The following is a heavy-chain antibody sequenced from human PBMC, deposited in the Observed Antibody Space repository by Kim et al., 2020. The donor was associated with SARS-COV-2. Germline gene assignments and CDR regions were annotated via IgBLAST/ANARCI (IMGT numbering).Heavy chain of an antibody. Sequence: WGSLRLSCAASGFSVSNYWINWVRHAPGKGLVWVSRISSDGRYTHYADSVKGRFTLSRDNAENTLFLQMNSLRAEDTAVYYCARGMFSSGFDVWGQGTTVTVSS. CDR3: ARGMFSSGFDV. D-gene: IGHD3-10*02. V-gene: IGHV3-74*01. J-gene: IGHJ6*02. CDR1: GFSVSNYW. CDR2: ISSDGRYT.